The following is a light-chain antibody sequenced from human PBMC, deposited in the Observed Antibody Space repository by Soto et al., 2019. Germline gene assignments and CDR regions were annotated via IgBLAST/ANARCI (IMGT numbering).Light chain of an antibody. V-gene: IGKV3-20*01. CDR2: GAS. CDR3: QQYGSPPFT. CDR1: QIVSAND. Sequence: EIVLTQSPGTLSLSPGERATLSCRASQIVSANDLAWYQQKPGQSPRLLIFGASSRATGIPDRFSGSGSGTDFTLTISRVEPEGFAGYYCQQYGSPPFTFGPGTKVDIK. J-gene: IGKJ3*01.